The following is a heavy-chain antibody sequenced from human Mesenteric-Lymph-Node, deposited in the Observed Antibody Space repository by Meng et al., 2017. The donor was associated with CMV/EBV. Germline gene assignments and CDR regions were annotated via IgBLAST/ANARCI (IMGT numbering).Heavy chain of an antibody. V-gene: IGHV1-69*05. CDR2: IIPIFGTA. CDR3: ARGDDSSDYYSFGIDY. CDR1: GFTFSSYA. J-gene: IGHJ4*02. D-gene: IGHD3-22*01. Sequence: KISCAASGFTFSSYAINWVRQAPGQGHEWMGGIIPIFGTANYAQKFQGRVTITTDESTSTAYMELSSLRSEDTAVYYCARGDDSSDYYSFGIDYWGQGTLVTVSS.